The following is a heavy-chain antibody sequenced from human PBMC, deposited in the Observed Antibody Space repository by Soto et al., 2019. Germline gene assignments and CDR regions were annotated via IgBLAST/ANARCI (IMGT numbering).Heavy chain of an antibody. V-gene: IGHV1-2*02. J-gene: IGHJ5*02. D-gene: IGHD6-25*01. CDR2: INPNSGGT. CDR3: ARLTGIAAAGWFDP. Sequence: GASVKVSCKASGYTFTGYYMHWVRQAPGQGLEWMGWINPNSGGTNYAQKFQGRVTMTRDTSISTAYMELSRLRSDDTAVYYCARLTGIAAAGWFDPWGQGTLGPVSP. CDR1: GYTFTGYY.